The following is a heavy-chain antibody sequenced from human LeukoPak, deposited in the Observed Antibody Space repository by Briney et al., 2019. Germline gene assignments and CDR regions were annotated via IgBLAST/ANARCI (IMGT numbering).Heavy chain of an antibody. Sequence: SETLSLTCAVYGESFSGYFWNWIRQPPGKGLGWIGEISHSGSTSNHNPSLKSRVTMSVDTSKNQFSLKLSSVTAADTAVYYCARKSGYARDYWGQGNLVTVSS. CDR2: ISHSGSTS. V-gene: IGHV4-34*01. J-gene: IGHJ4*02. CDR3: ARKSGYARDY. CDR1: GESFSGYF. D-gene: IGHD5-12*01.